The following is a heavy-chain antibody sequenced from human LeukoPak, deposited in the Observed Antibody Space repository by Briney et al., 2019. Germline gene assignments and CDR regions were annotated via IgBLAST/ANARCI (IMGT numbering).Heavy chain of an antibody. CDR3: AKASAPDYYGSGSYYNVIDY. J-gene: IGHJ4*02. V-gene: IGHV3-21*01. D-gene: IGHD3-10*01. CDR1: GFTFSSYS. Sequence: GGSLRLSCAASGFTFSSYSMNWVRQAPGKGLEWVSSISSSSSYIYYADSVKGRFTISRDNAKNSLYLQMNSLRAEDTAVYYCAKASAPDYYGSGSYYNVIDYWGQGTLVTVSS. CDR2: ISSSSSYI.